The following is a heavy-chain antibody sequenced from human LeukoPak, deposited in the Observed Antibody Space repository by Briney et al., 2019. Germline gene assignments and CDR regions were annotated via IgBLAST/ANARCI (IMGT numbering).Heavy chain of an antibody. J-gene: IGHJ6*03. D-gene: IGHD3-3*01. CDR1: GFTVSSNY. CDR2: IYSGSNT. Sequence: GGSLRLSCAASGFTVSSNYMSWVRQAPGKGLEWVSVIYSGSNTYYADSVKGRFTISRDNSKNTLYLQMNSLRAADTAVYYCARDTHIHDFWSGYYPNYYYMDVWGKGTTVTVSS. V-gene: IGHV3-66*02. CDR3: ARDTHIHDFWSGYYPNYYYMDV.